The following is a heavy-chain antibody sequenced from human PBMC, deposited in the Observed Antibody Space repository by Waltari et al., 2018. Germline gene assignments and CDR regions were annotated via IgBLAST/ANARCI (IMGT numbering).Heavy chain of an antibody. CDR3: ARGAPYGDYLPCDY. D-gene: IGHD4-17*01. CDR1: GYTFTRYG. V-gene: IGHV1-18*04. Sequence: QVQLGQSGAEVEKPGASVKVSCKAIGYTFTRYGLSWVREAPGQGLESMGWVSPHNGDTDYAQKFQGRVTMATDTFMNTAYMELRSLRPDDTAVYYCARGAPYGDYLPCDYWGQGTLVTVSS. CDR2: VSPHNGDT. J-gene: IGHJ4*02.